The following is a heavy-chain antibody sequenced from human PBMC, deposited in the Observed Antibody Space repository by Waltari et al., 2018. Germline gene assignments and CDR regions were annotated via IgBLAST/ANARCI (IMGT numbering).Heavy chain of an antibody. V-gene: IGHV3-23*01. CDR3: AKDESAGSGWNDAFDI. CDR2: ISGSGGST. Sequence: EVQLLESGGGLVQPGGSLRLSCAASGFTFSSYAMSWVRQAPGKGLEWVSAISGSGGSTYYADSVKVRFTISRDNSKNTLYLQMNSLGAEDTAVYYCAKDESAGSGWNDAFDIWGQGTMVTVSS. J-gene: IGHJ3*02. CDR1: GFTFSSYA. D-gene: IGHD6-19*01.